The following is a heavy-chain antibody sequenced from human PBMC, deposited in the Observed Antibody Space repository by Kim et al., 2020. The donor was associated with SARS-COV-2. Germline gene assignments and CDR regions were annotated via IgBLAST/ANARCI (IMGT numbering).Heavy chain of an antibody. CDR2: TTRSGDGS. CDR1: GFIFSDYA. D-gene: IGHD1-26*01. CDR3: VRYGRSYGAVL. J-gene: IGHJ4*02. Sequence: GGSPRLSCTGSGFIFSDYAIHWVRRAPGKGLEYVSATTRSGDGSFYADSVEGRFTISRDNSKSTLYLQMNSLRLEDTSMYYCVRYGRSYGAVLWGQGTLVMVSS. V-gene: IGHV3-64D*06.